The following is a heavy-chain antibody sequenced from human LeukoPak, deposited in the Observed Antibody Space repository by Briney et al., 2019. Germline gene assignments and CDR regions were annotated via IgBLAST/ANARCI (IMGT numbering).Heavy chain of an antibody. D-gene: IGHD1-26*01. J-gene: IGHJ4*02. CDR1: RGTFSSYA. CDR2: IIPIFGTA. Sequence: ASVKVSCNASRGTFSSYAISWVRQAPGQGLEWMGRIIPIFGTANYAQKFQGRVTITTDESTSTAYMELSSLRSEDTAVYYCARDSWTSVGSQGDWGQGTLVTVSS. V-gene: IGHV1-69*05. CDR3: ARDSWTSVGSQGD.